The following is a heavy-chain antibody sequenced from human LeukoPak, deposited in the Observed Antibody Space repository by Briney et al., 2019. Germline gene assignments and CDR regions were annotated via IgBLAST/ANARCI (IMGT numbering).Heavy chain of an antibody. V-gene: IGHV1-2*02. D-gene: IGHD1-14*01. CDR1: GYTFTGYY. Sequence: ASVKVSCKASGYTFTGYYMHWVRQAPGQGLGWMGWINPNSGGTNYAQKFQGRVTMTRDTSISTAYMELSRLRSDDTAVYYCARVPFNHLGFDYWGQGTLVTVSS. CDR3: ARVPFNHLGFDY. CDR2: INPNSGGT. J-gene: IGHJ4*02.